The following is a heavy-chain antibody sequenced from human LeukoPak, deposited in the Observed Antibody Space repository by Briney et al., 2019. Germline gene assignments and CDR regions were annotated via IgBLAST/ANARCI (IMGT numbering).Heavy chain of an antibody. CDR1: GFTFSGSA. CDR2: IDKKDNLYAT. Sequence: PGGSLKLSCVASGFTFSGSAVHWVRQSSGKGLEWVGHIDKKDNLYATAYAESVKGRFTISRDDSKDTAFLHMDSLKTEDTALYYCTRDRGTYNWFDPWDQGTLVTVSS. V-gene: IGHV3-73*01. J-gene: IGHJ5*02. CDR3: TRDRGTYNWFDP. D-gene: IGHD2-15*01.